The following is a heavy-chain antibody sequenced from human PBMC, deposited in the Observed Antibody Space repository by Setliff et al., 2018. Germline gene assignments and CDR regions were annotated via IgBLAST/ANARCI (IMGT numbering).Heavy chain of an antibody. J-gene: IGHJ4*02. V-gene: IGHV4-39*01. CDR1: GGSISSGGYY. CDR3: ARHRPNLPFDA. D-gene: IGHD7-27*01. CDR2: VYVGGNT. Sequence: SETLSLTCTVSGGSISSGGYYWSWIRQHPGKGLEWIGQVYVGGNTYYNPSFESRVSISVDRSNNQFSLKLNSVTAADTSVYFCARHRPNLPFDAWGQGALVTVSS.